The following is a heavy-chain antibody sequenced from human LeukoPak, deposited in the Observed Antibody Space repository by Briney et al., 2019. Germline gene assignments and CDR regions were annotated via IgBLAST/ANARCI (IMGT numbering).Heavy chain of an antibody. CDR2: LDYSGST. J-gene: IGHJ6*02. CDR1: GDSIRNSRYS. Sequence: SETLSLTCTVSGDSIRNSRYSWGWIRQSPRKGQEWIGSLDYSGSTYYNPSLKSRVTISVDTSKNQFSLRLSSVTAADTAVYYCARGGDYGMDVWGQGTTVTVSS. V-gene: IGHV4-39*07. CDR3: ARGGDYGMDV.